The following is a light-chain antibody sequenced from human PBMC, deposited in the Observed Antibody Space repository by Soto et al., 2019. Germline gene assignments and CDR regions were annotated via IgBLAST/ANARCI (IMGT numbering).Light chain of an antibody. CDR1: AFNIGSYY. CDR3: AAWDDSLRNVL. J-gene: IGLJ2*01. CDR2: GND. Sequence: QSVLTQRPSASGTPGQSVTISCSGSAFNIGSYYVYWYQQFPGTAPKLLIFGNDQRPSGVPDRFSGSKSGTAASLAISGLRADDEADYYCAAWDDSLRNVLFGGGTKLTVL. V-gene: IGLV1-47*02.